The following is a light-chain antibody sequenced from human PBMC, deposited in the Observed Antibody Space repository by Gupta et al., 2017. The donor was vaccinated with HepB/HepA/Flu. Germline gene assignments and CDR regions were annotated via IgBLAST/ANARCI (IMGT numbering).Light chain of an antibody. CDR3: QSYDSSLSALYV. CDR1: SSNIGAGYD. V-gene: IGLV1-40*01. Sequence: QSVLTQPPSVSGPPGQRVTISCTGSSSNIGAGYDVHWYRQLPGTAPKLLIYGNSNRPSGVPDRFSGSKSGTSASLAITGLQAEDEADYYCQSYDSSLSALYVFGTGTKVTVL. J-gene: IGLJ1*01. CDR2: GNS.